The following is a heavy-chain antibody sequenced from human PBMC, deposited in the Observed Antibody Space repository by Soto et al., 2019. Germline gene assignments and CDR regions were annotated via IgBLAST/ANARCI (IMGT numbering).Heavy chain of an antibody. V-gene: IGHV3-23*01. CDR2: ISGSGGST. CDR1: GFTFSSYA. Sequence: EVQLLESGGGLVQPGGSLRLSCAASGFTFSSYAMSWVRQAPGKGLEWVSTISGSGGSTYYADSVKSRFTISRDNSKNTLYLQMNSLRAEDTAVYYCARRTSGWYLDYWGQGTLVTVSS. CDR3: ARRTSGWYLDY. J-gene: IGHJ4*02. D-gene: IGHD6-19*01.